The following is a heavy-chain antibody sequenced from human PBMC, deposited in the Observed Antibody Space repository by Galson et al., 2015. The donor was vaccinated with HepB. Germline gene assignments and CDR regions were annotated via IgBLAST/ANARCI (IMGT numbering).Heavy chain of an antibody. Sequence: SVKVSCKAYGYTFTNYAISWVRQAPGQGLEWAAWISPNNGHTNSVQKLEGRVSMTTDRSTNTAYLELRSLRSDDTAVYYCARSYYDFWSGPGFHYFYMDVWGKGTTVTVSS. D-gene: IGHD3-3*01. J-gene: IGHJ6*03. CDR2: ISPNNGHT. CDR3: ARSYYDFWSGPGFHYFYMDV. V-gene: IGHV1-18*01. CDR1: GYTFTNYA.